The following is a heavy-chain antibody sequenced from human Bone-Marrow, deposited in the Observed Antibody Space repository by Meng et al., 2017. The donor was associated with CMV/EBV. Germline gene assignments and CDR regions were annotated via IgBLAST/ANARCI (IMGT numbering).Heavy chain of an antibody. CDR3: ARDGTGVGRYSSSWYPLRLNYYGMDV. CDR2: IYYSGST. J-gene: IGHJ6*02. CDR1: GGSISSSSYY. Sequence: SETLSLTCTVSGGSISSSSYYWGWLRQPPGKGLEWIGSIYYSGSTYYNPSLKSRVTISVDTSKNQFSLKLSSVTAADTAVYYCARDGTGVGRYSSSWYPLRLNYYGMDVWGQGTTVTVSS. D-gene: IGHD6-13*01. V-gene: IGHV4-39*07.